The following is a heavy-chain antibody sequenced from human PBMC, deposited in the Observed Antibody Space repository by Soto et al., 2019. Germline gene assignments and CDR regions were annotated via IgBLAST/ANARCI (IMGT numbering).Heavy chain of an antibody. V-gene: IGHV4-38-2*02. J-gene: IGHJ4*02. CDR3: VRDLNYGLYYFDY. CDR1: GYSISSGCY. CDR2: MYPTGST. D-gene: IGHD3-10*01. Sequence: TSETLSLTCTVPGYSISSGCYWGWIRQPPGKRLEWIGSMYPTGSTYYNPSLKSRVTMSVDTSNNEFSLKLTSVTAADTAVYHCVRDLNYGLYYFDYWGQGTLVTVSS.